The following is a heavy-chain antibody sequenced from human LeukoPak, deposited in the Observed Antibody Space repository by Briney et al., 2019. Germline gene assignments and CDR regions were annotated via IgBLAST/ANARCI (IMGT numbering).Heavy chain of an antibody. CDR1: GGSISSDY. CDR3: ARRQGYCSGGSCYPYNWFDP. D-gene: IGHD2-15*01. Sequence: PSETLSLTCTVSGGSISSDYWSWIRQPPGKGLEWIGYIYYSGSTKYNPSLKSRVSISVDMSKTQFFLKLSSVTAADTAVYYCARRQGYCSGGSCYPYNWFDPWGLGTLVTVSS. CDR2: IYYSGST. J-gene: IGHJ5*02. V-gene: IGHV4-59*08.